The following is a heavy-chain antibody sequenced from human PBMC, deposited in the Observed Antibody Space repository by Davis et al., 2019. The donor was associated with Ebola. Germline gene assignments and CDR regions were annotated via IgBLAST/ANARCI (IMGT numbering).Heavy chain of an antibody. Sequence: GESLKISCAASGFTFSSYWMSWVRQAPGKGLEWVANIKQDGSEKYYVDSVKGRFTISRDNAKNSLYLQMNSLRAEDTAVYYCARDLYDEVGPFDYWGQGTLVTVSS. CDR2: IKQDGSEK. CDR1: GFTFSSYW. V-gene: IGHV3-7*01. CDR3: ARDLYDEVGPFDY. D-gene: IGHD1-26*01. J-gene: IGHJ4*02.